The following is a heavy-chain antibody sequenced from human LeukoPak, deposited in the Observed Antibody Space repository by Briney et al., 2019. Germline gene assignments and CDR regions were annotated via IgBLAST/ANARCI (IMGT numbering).Heavy chain of an antibody. CDR3: ASGAIVVVTRLRYYYGMDV. V-gene: IGHV1-18*01. Sequence: ASVEVSCKASGYTFTSYGISWVRQAPGQGLEWMGWISAYNGNTNYAQKLQGRVTMTTDTSTSTAYMELRSLRSDDTAVYYCASGAIVVVTRLRYYYGMDVWGQGTTVTVSS. D-gene: IGHD2-21*02. CDR2: ISAYNGNT. CDR1: GYTFTSYG. J-gene: IGHJ6*02.